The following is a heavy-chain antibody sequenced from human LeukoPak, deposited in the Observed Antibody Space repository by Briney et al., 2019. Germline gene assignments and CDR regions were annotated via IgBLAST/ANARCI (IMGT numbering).Heavy chain of an antibody. D-gene: IGHD3-22*01. CDR1: GGSFSGYY. CDR2: INHSGST. V-gene: IGHV4-34*01. CDR3: ARHARNYYDSSGFFDY. Sequence: SETLSLTCAVYGGSFSGYYWSWIRQPPGKGLEWIGVINHSGSTNYNPSLKSRVTISVDTSKNQFSLMLSSVNAADTAVYYCARHARNYYDSSGFFDYWGQGTLVTVSS. J-gene: IGHJ4*02.